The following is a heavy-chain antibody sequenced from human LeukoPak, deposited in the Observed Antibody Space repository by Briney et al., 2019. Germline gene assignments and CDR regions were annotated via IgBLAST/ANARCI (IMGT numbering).Heavy chain of an antibody. D-gene: IGHD3-16*01. CDR1: GFTFSDYY. CDR3: AKAVLGALDP. CDR2: ISSSGSTI. Sequence: GGSLRLSCAASGFTFSDYYMSWIRQAPGKGLEWVSYISSSGSTIYYADSVKGRFTIFRDNAENTLYLQVNSLRAEDTAIYYCAKAVLGALDPWGQGTLVTVSS. V-gene: IGHV3-11*01. J-gene: IGHJ5*02.